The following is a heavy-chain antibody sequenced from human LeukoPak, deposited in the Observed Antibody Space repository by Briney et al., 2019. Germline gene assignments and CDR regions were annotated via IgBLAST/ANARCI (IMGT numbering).Heavy chain of an antibody. D-gene: IGHD3-9*01. J-gene: IGHJ6*02. CDR2: IYYSGST. Sequence: SETLSLTCTVSGGSISSSSYYWGWIRQPPGKGLEWIGRIYYSGSTYYNPSLKSRVTISVDTSKNQFSLKLSSVTAADTAVYYCARSGYDILTVLLPDYYYYGMDVWGQGTTVTVSS. CDR1: GGSISSSSYY. CDR3: ARSGYDILTVLLPDYYYYGMDV. V-gene: IGHV4-39*01.